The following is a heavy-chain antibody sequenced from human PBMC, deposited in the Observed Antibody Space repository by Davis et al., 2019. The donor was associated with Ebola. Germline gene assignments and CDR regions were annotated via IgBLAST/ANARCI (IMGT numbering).Heavy chain of an antibody. CDR3: ARTPVLRYFDEGWFDP. J-gene: IGHJ5*02. CDR1: GYTFTSYY. V-gene: IGHV1-46*01. Sequence: ASVKVSCKASGYTFTSYYMHWVRQAPGQGLEWMGIINPSGGSTSYAQKFQGRVTITADKSTSTTYMELSSLRSEDTAVYYCARTPVLRYFDEGWFDPWGQGTLVTVSS. D-gene: IGHD3-9*01. CDR2: INPSGGST.